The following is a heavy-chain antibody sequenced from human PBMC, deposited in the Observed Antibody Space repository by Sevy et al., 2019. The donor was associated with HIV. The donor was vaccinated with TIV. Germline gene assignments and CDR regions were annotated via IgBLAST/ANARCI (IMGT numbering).Heavy chain of an antibody. CDR2: INTSGST. V-gene: IGHV4-4*07. J-gene: IGHJ6*03. Sequence: SETLSLTCTVSGGSISSYYWSWIRQPAGKGLEWIGRINTSGSTNYNPSLKSRVSMSVDTSKNNFSLRLSSVTAADTAVYYWTRGENDYNNYPDYYYYYYMDVWGKGTTVTVSS. CDR3: TRGENDYNNYPDYYYYYYMDV. CDR1: GGSISSYY. D-gene: IGHD4-4*01.